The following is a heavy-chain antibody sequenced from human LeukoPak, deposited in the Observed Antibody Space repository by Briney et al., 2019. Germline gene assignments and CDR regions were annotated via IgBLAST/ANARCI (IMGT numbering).Heavy chain of an antibody. CDR3: VGTGPLSSNGWDFNY. D-gene: IGHD6-19*01. CDR1: GFTFSSYS. Sequence: PGGSLRLSCAASGFTFSSYSMNWVRQAPGKGLEWVSYISSSSTIYYADSVKGRFTISRDNAKNSLYLQMNSLRAEDTAVYYCVGTGPLSSNGWDFNYWGQGTLVTVSS. V-gene: IGHV3-48*01. J-gene: IGHJ4*02. CDR2: ISSSSTI.